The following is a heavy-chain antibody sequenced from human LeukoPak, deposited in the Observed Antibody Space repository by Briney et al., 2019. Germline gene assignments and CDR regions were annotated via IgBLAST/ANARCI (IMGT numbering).Heavy chain of an antibody. J-gene: IGHJ4*02. Sequence: GGSLRLSCAASGFTFSSYAMSWLRQAPGKGLECVSAISGSGGSTYYADPVKGRFTISRDNSKNTLYLEMNSLRAEDTAVYYCAKERGDYLSYWGQGTLVTVSS. V-gene: IGHV3-23*01. D-gene: IGHD4-17*01. CDR3: AKERGDYLSY. CDR1: GFTFSSYA. CDR2: ISGSGGST.